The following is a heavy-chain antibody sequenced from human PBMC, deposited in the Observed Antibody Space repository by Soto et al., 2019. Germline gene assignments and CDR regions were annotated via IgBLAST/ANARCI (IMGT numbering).Heavy chain of an antibody. CDR1: GFTFTSYP. D-gene: IGHD1-7*01. CDR2: IVVGSGNT. CDR3: AADNWNYYVRHYYYGMDV. V-gene: IGHV1-58*01. J-gene: IGHJ6*02. Sequence: SVKGSWTASGFTFTSYPGQWGRQARGQRLEWIGWIVVGSGNTNYAQKFQERVTITRDMSTSTAYMELSSLRSKDTAVYYCAADNWNYYVRHYYYGMDVRGQGTTVTVSS.